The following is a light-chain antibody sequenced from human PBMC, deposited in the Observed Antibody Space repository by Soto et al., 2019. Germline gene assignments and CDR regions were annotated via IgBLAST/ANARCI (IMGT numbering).Light chain of an antibody. CDR2: AIS. J-gene: IGKJ5*01. CDR1: QSVCSHC. Sequence: EVVLTQSPGTLSLSPGDTATLSCRATQSVCSHCLAWYQQKPDQAPRLLIYAISSRATGVPDRFSGSGSGKDFILPIRKLEPEDFPLYYSQFVGFGQGPRLEI. V-gene: IGKV3-20*01. CDR3: QFVG.